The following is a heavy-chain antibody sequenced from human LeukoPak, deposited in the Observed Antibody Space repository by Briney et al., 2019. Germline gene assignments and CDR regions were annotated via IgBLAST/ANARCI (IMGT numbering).Heavy chain of an antibody. CDR2: INHSGST. J-gene: IGHJ4*02. CDR3: ASVHTAMVTSDY. D-gene: IGHD5-18*01. V-gene: IGHV4-34*01. CDR1: GGSFSGYY. Sequence: SETLSLTCAVYGGSFSGYYWSWIRQPPGKGLEWIGEINHSGSTNYNPSLKSRVTISVDTSKNQFSLKLSSVTAADTAEYYCASVHTAMVTSDYWGQGTLVTVSS.